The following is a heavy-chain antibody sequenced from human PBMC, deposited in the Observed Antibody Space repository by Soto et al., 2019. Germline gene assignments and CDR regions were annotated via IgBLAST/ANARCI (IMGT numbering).Heavy chain of an antibody. J-gene: IGHJ6*02. V-gene: IGHV3-21*01. CDR1: GFTFSSYS. Sequence: GGSLRLSCAASGFTFSSYSMNWVRQAPGKGLEWVSSISSSSSYIYYADSVKGRFTISRDNAKNSLYLQMNSLRAEDTAVYYCAREGGYCSSTSCYPPYYYHGMDVWGQGTTVTVSS. CDR3: AREGGYCSSTSCYPPYYYHGMDV. D-gene: IGHD2-2*01. CDR2: ISSSSSYI.